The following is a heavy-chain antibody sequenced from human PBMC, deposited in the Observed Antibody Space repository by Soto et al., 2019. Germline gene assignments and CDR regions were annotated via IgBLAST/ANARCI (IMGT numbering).Heavy chain of an antibody. CDR1: GGTFSSYA. Sequence: ASVKVSCKASGGTFSSYAITWVRQAPGQGLEWMGGIIPIFGTANYAQKFQARVTITADEFTSTAYMELSSLGSEDTAVYYCARDRGPSSGYYPYWFDPWGQGTLVTVSS. V-gene: IGHV1-69*13. D-gene: IGHD3-22*01. CDR2: IIPIFGTA. CDR3: ARDRGPSSGYYPYWFDP. J-gene: IGHJ5*02.